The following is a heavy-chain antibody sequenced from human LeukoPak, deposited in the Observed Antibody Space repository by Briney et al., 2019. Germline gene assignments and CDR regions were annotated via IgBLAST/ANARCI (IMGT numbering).Heavy chain of an antibody. V-gene: IGHV4-4*02. CDR1: GGSISSSNW. J-gene: IGHJ6*02. D-gene: IGHD6-6*01. Sequence: SETLSLTCAVSGGSISSSNWWSWVRQPPGKGLEWIGEIYHSGSTNYNPSLKSRVTISVDKSKNQFSLKLSSVTAADTAVYYCARVLGIAARPGYYYYGMDVWGQGTTVTVSS. CDR2: IYHSGST. CDR3: ARVLGIAARPGYYYYGMDV.